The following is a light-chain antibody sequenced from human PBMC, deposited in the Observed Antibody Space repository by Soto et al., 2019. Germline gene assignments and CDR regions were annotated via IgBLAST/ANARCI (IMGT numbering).Light chain of an antibody. Sequence: DIVMTQSPDSLAVSLGERATFNCKSSQSVLYSPNNKNYLAWFQQKPGQPPKLLFYWASTRESGVPDRFSGSGSGADFTLTITSLQAEDVAVYYCQQYYTTPVTFGQGTKVEI. J-gene: IGKJ1*01. CDR2: WAS. CDR1: QSVLYSPNNKNY. V-gene: IGKV4-1*01. CDR3: QQYYTTPVT.